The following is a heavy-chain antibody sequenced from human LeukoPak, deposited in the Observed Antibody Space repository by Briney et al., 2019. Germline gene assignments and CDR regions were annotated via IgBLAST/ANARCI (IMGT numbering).Heavy chain of an antibody. CDR1: GVTVNSYF. V-gene: IGHV3-53*01. D-gene: IGHD3-10*01. CDR3: AKGLLLWFGDY. CDR2: ISSEGFT. J-gene: IGHJ4*02. Sequence: GGSLRLSCAASGVTVNSYFMGWVRQAPGKGLEWVSLISSEGFTYYADSVKGRFTISRGNSKNTLYLQMNSLRAEDTAVYYCAKGLLLWFGDYWGQGTLVTVSS.